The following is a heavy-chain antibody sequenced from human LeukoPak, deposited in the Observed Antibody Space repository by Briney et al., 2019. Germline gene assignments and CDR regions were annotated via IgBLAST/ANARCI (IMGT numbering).Heavy chain of an antibody. V-gene: IGHV1-18*01. CDR1: GYTFTSNA. Sequence: ASVKVSCKASGYTFTSNAISWVRQAPGQGLEWMGWVSPYNVNTNYAQRLQGRVTMTTDTSTSTAYMELRSLRSGDTAVYYCARARGGYVDYWGQGTLVTVSS. J-gene: IGHJ4*02. CDR3: ARARGGYVDY. CDR2: VSPYNVNT. D-gene: IGHD2-15*01.